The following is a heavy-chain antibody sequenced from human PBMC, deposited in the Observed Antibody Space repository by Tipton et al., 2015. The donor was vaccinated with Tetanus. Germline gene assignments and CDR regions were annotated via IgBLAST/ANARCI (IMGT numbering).Heavy chain of an antibody. Sequence: QLVQSGDEVKRPGASVKVSCKASGYTFTSYGINWVRQAPGQGLEWMGWVSAYNGRTNYAQKVRDRVTMTTDTSTSTAYMELRSLRSDDTAPYYCARDVRAEMGFDYWGRGTRVTVSP. J-gene: IGHJ4*02. CDR3: ARDVRAEMGFDY. D-gene: IGHD1-26*01. CDR1: GYTFTSYG. CDR2: VSAYNGRT. V-gene: IGHV1-18*01.